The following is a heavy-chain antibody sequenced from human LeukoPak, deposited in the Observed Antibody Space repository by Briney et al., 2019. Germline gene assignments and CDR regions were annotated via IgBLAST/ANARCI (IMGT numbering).Heavy chain of an antibody. CDR3: ARVRTIRTENYFDY. D-gene: IGHD1-14*01. Sequence: ASVKVSCKASGYTFTSYGISWVGQAPGQGLEWMGWISAYNGNTNYAQKLQGRVTMTTDTSTSTAYMELRSLRSDDTAVYYCARVRTIRTENYFDYWGQGTLVTVSS. J-gene: IGHJ4*02. CDR1: GYTFTSYG. CDR2: ISAYNGNT. V-gene: IGHV1-18*01.